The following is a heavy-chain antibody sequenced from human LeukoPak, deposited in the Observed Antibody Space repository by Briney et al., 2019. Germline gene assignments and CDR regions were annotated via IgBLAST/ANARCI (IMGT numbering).Heavy chain of an antibody. CDR1: GGTFSSYA. CDR2: IIPILGIA. D-gene: IGHD6-19*01. V-gene: IGHV1-69*04. Sequence: SVKVSCKASGGTFSSYAISWVRQAPGQGLEWMGSIIPILGIANYAQKFQGRVTITADKSTSTAYMELSSLRSEDTAVYYCARGSVAAPAVNGYWGQGTLVTVSS. J-gene: IGHJ4*02. CDR3: ARGSVAAPAVNGY.